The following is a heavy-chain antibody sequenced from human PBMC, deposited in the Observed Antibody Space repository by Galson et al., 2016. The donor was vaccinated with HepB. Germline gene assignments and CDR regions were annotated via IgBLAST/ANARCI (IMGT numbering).Heavy chain of an antibody. CDR2: TRNEANSYTT. J-gene: IGHJ4*02. CDR3: ARLQNGHHFDY. D-gene: IGHD2-8*01. V-gene: IGHV3-72*01. Sequence: SLRLSCAASGFTFSYYYMDWVRQSPEKGLEWVARTRNEANSYTTEYAASVKGRFTISRDTSKNSLYLQMNSLKTEDTAVYYCARLQNGHHFDYWGQGILVTVSS. CDR1: GFTFSYYY.